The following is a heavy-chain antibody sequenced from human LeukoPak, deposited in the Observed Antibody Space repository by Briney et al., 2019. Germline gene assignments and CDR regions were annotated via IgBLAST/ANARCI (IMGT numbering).Heavy chain of an antibody. V-gene: IGHV3-74*01. CDR3: ANNFDY. J-gene: IGHJ4*02. Sequence: GGSLRLSCAASGFTFSSYWMHWVRQAPGKGLVWVSRISSDGSTTSYTDSVKGRFTMSRDNAKNTLYLQMNSLRAEDTAVYYCANNFDYWGQGTLVTVSS. D-gene: IGHD2/OR15-2a*01. CDR1: GFTFSSYW. CDR2: ISSDGSTT.